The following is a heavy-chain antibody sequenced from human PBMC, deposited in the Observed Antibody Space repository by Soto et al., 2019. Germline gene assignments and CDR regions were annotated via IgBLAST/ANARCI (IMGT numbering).Heavy chain of an antibody. J-gene: IGHJ4*02. Sequence: QVQLVQSGAEVKKPGASVKVSCKTSGYSFTTYFMHWVRQAPGQRLEWMGWINTGNGDTKYSQQFQGRVTIARHTSASTTYMELSSMSSADTAVYYCARPYSNSWYNYFDYWGQRTLVTVSS. D-gene: IGHD6-13*01. CDR1: GYSFTTYF. CDR3: ARPYSNSWYNYFDY. CDR2: INTGNGDT. V-gene: IGHV1-3*04.